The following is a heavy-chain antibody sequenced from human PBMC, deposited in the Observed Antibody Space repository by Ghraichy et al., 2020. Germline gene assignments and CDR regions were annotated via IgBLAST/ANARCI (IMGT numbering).Heavy chain of an antibody. J-gene: IGHJ4*02. V-gene: IGHV4-34*01. CDR2: INHSGST. CDR3: ARGGYYDYVWGSYRSPFFDY. D-gene: IGHD3-16*02. Sequence: SETLSLTCAVYGGPFSGYYWSWIRQPPGKGLEWIGEINHSGSTNYNPSLKSRVTISVDTSKNQFSLKLSSVTAADTAVYYCARGGYYDYVWGSYRSPFFDYWGQGTLVTVSS. CDR1: GGPFSGYY.